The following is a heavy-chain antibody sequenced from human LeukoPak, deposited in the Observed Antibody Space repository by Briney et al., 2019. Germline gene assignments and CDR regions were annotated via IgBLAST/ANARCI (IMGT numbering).Heavy chain of an antibody. V-gene: IGHV1-46*01. J-gene: IGHJ4*02. D-gene: IGHD5-24*01. CDR2: INPSGGST. CDR3: ARVGPHRKMATTRYHFDY. CDR1: GYTFTSYY. Sequence: GASVKVSCKASGYTFTSYYMHWVRQAPGQGLEWMGIINPSGGSTSYAQKFQGRVTMTRDTSTSTVYMELSRLRSDDTAVYYCARVGPHRKMATTRYHFDYWSQGTLVTVSS.